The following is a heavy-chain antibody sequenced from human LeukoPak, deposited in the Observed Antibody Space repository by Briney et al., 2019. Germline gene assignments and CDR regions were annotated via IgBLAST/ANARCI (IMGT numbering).Heavy chain of an antibody. CDR3: AREDVSSALDY. CDR1: GFTFSSYA. CDR2: ISYHGSNK. J-gene: IGHJ4*02. Sequence: PGGSLRLSCGASGFTFSSYAMHWVRQAPGKGLEWVAVISYHGSNKYFADSVKGRFTISRDNSKNTLYLQMNSLRGEDTAVYYCAREDVSSALDYWGQGTLVTVSS. V-gene: IGHV3-30*04.